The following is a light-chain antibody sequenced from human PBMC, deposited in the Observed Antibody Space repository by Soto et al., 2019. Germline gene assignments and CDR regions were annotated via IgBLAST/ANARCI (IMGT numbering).Light chain of an antibody. CDR1: TGGVTSGHW. J-gene: IGLJ2*01. Sequence: QAVVTQEPSMTVSPGGTVTLTCGSSTGGVTSGHWPYWFQQKAGQAPRTLIYDATNKHSWTPARFSGSLLGDKAALTLSGAQPEDEAEYYCSLSFGGTVVFGGGTKLTVL. V-gene: IGLV7-46*01. CDR2: DAT. CDR3: SLSFGGTVV.